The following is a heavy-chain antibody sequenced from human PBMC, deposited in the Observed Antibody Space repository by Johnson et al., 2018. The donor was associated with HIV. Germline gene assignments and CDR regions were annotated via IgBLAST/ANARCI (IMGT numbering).Heavy chain of an antibody. CDR1: GFTFSSYA. CDR2: ISFDGYNK. CDR3: ARDQTGVTTI. V-gene: IGHV3-30*04. J-gene: IGHJ3*02. D-gene: IGHD7-27*01. Sequence: QVQLVESGGGVVQTGRSLRLSCAASGFTFSSYAMHWVRQAPGKGLEWVAVISFDGYNKYYADSVKGRFTISRDNSKNTLYLQMNSLRAEDTAVYYCARDQTGVTTIWGQGTMVTVSS.